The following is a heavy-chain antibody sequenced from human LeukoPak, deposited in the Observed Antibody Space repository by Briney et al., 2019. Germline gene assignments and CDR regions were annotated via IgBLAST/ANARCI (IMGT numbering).Heavy chain of an antibody. CDR3: ARSHDHLWGNYPDY. CDR1: GGSIDSTNW. V-gene: IGHV4/OR15-8*01. J-gene: IGHJ4*02. CDR2: IHHDGRI. D-gene: IGHD3-16*02. Sequence: SETLSLTCDVSGGSIDSTNWWNWVRQPPGKGLEWIGEIHHDGRINYNPSLKSRVTLSVDKSKNQFSLRLNSVTAADTAMYYCARSHDHLWGNYPDYWGQGALVTVSS.